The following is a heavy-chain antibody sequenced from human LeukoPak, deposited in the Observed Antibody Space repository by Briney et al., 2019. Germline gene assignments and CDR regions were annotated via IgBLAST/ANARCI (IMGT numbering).Heavy chain of an antibody. CDR1: GFTFSSYR. J-gene: IGHJ4*02. CDR2: IKQDGSEK. D-gene: IGHD1-14*01. Sequence: PGGSLRLSCAASGFTFSSYRMSWVRQAPGTGLEWVAHIKQDGSEKYYVDSVKGRFTISRDNAKNSLYLQMNSLRAEDTAVYYCARVGHTGTQDYWGQGTLVTVSS. V-gene: IGHV3-7*01. CDR3: ARVGHTGTQDY.